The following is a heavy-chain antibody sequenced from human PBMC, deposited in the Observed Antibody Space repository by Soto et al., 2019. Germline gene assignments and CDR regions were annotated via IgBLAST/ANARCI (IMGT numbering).Heavy chain of an antibody. CDR2: IKPDGSEK. J-gene: IGHJ3*02. D-gene: IGHD3-22*01. CDR3: ARGNYYDSSGPFSDAFDI. CDR1: GFTFSSHW. V-gene: IGHV3-7*04. Sequence: GGSLRLSCAASGFTFSSHWMSWVRQAPGKGLEWVANIKPDGSEKWYVDSVKGRFTISRDNAKNSLYLQMNSLRAEDTAVYYCARGNYYDSSGPFSDAFDIWGQGTMVTVSS.